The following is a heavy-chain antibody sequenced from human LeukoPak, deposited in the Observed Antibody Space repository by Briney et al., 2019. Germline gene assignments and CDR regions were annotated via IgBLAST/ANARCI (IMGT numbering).Heavy chain of an antibody. V-gene: IGHV3-7*01. CDR3: ARDYGGSSPFDY. CDR2: IKQDGTEK. CDR1: GFTFTTYW. D-gene: IGHD4-23*01. Sequence: GGSLRLSCAASGFTFTTYWMSWVRQPPGKGLEWVANIKQDGTEKYYVDSVKGRFTISRDNAKNSLYLHMNSLRAEDTAVYYCARDYGGSSPFDYWGQGTLVTVSS. J-gene: IGHJ4*02.